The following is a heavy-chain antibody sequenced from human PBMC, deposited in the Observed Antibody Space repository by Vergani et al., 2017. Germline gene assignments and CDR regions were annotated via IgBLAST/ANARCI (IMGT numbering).Heavy chain of an antibody. Sequence: EVQLVESGGGLVQPGGSLRLSCAASGFTFSSYEMNWVRQAPGKGLEWVSYISSSGSTIYYADSVKGRFTISRDNAKNSLYLQMNSLRAEDTAVYYCAREIAGDSSGYYYGYFDYWGQGTLVTVSS. D-gene: IGHD3-22*01. CDR2: ISSSGSTI. CDR1: GFTFSSYE. J-gene: IGHJ4*02. CDR3: AREIAGDSSGYYYGYFDY. V-gene: IGHV3-48*03.